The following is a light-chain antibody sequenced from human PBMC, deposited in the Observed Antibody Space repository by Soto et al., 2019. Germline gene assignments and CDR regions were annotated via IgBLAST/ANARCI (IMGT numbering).Light chain of an antibody. V-gene: IGLV2-14*01. CDR2: EVT. CDR1: SSDVGGYNS. Sequence: QSALTQPASVSGSPGQSITISCTGTSSDVGGYNSVSWYQQHPGKAPKLMIYEVTNRPSGVSNRFSGSKSGNTASLTISGLQAEDETDYYCFSYTSSGTYVFGTGTKVTVL. CDR3: FSYTSSGTYV. J-gene: IGLJ1*01.